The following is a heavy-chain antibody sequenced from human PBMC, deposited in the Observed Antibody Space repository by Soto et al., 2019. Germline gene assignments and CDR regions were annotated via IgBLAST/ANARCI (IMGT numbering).Heavy chain of an antibody. Sequence: GASVKVSCKASGGTFSSYAISWVRQAPGQGLEWMGGIIPIFGTANYAQKFQGRVTITADESTSTAYMELSSLRSEDTSVSYCARGKGIVGATSCNYCGKGPLVAVSS. J-gene: IGHJ4*02. CDR1: GGTFSSYA. CDR2: IIPIFGTA. V-gene: IGHV1-69*13. CDR3: ARGKGIVGATSCNY. D-gene: IGHD1-26*01.